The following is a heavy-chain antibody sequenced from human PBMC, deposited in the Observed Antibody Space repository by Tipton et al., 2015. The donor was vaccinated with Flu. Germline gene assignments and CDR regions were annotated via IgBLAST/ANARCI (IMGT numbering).Heavy chain of an antibody. J-gene: IGHJ4*02. D-gene: IGHD3-10*01. CDR3: ASELRGPGDY. V-gene: IGHV3-48*03. CDR1: GFTFSSYE. Sequence: SLRLFCVASGFTFSSYEMNWVRQAPGKGLEWVAYISGSGGTKSSADSVMGRFTISRDNAKKSLYLQMNSLRGEDTAVYYCASELRGPGDYWGQGTLVTVSS. CDR2: ISGSGGTK.